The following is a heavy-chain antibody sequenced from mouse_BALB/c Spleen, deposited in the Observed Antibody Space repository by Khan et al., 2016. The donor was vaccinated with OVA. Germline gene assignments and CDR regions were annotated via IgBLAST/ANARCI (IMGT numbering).Heavy chain of an antibody. CDR2: IYPGSDST. D-gene: IGHD4-1*01. V-gene: IGHV1-77*01. J-gene: IGHJ3*01. CDR1: GYTFTDYV. CDR3: ARAGWDVFAY. Sequence: QVQLQQSGPELVKPGASVKMSCKASGYTFTDYVMNWVKQRNGQGLEWIGQIYPGSDSTYYNEKFKGTATLTADRYSSTAYIQLSNLKSEDSAVYFCARAGWDVFAYWGQGTLVTVSA.